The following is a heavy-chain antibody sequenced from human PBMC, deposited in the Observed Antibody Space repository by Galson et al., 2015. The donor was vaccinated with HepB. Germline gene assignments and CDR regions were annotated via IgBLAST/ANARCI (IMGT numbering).Heavy chain of an antibody. Sequence: SLRLSCAASGFTFEDYAMLWVRQVPGKGLEWVSGISWNSDFTGYADSVRGRFTISRDNAKYFLYLQMNSLRPEDTALYYCAQDLTYYYGLGSYFVGMDVWGQGTTVTVSS. D-gene: IGHD3-10*01. J-gene: IGHJ6*02. CDR1: GFTFEDYA. V-gene: IGHV3-9*01. CDR2: ISWNSDFT. CDR3: AQDLTYYYGLGSYFVGMDV.